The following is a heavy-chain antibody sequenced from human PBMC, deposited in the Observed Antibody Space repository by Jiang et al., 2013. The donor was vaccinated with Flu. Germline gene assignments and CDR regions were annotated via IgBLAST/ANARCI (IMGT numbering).Heavy chain of an antibody. V-gene: IGHV3-23*01. D-gene: IGHD3-9*01. J-gene: IGHJ4*02. CDR3: AKDSGYDILTGYSPYFDY. CDR2: ISGSGGST. Sequence: SAISGSGGSTYYADSVKGRFTISRDNSKNTLYLQMNSLRAEDTAVYYCAKDSGYDILTGYSPYFDYWGQGTLVTVSS.